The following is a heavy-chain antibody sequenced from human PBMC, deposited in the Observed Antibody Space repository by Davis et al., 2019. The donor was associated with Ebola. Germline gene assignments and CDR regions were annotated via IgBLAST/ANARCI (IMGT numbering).Heavy chain of an antibody. CDR1: GFNFNNYA. D-gene: IGHD5-18*01. CDR2: TSYDETDK. V-gene: IGHV3-30*04. J-gene: IGHJ4*02. Sequence: GESLKISCAATGFNFNNYAMHWVRQAPGKGLEWVAVTSYDETDKRYVDSVKGRFTISRDNSKKTVYLQMNSLRAEDTAVYFCARDWGGFIYGRLECWGQGTLVTVSS. CDR3: ARDWGGFIYGRLEC.